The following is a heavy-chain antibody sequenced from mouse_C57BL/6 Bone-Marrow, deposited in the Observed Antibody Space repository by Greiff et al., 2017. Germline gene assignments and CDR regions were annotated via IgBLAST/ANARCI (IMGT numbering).Heavy chain of an antibody. J-gene: IGHJ3*01. CDR1: GYTFTSYT. Sequence: VQLQQSGAELARPGASVKMSCKASGYTFTSYTMHWVKQRPGQGLEWIGYINPSSGYTKYNQKFKNKATLTADKSSSTAYMHLSSLTSEDSAVYYCARGPLIYYYGSSITWFAYWGQGTLVTVSA. CDR2: INPSSGYT. D-gene: IGHD1-1*01. V-gene: IGHV1-4*01. CDR3: ARGPLIYYYGSSITWFAY.